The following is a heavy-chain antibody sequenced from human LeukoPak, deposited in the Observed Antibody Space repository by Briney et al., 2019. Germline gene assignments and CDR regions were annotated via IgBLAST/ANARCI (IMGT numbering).Heavy chain of an antibody. D-gene: IGHD3-9*01. CDR1: GESLRVYY. Sequence: SETLSLPCAVCGESLRVYYGRCMRDPPGKGVVGCGEINHRGSTIQNPPLERRVHISVDTSKNQFSLKLSSVTAADTAVYYCARVFRLYYDILTGYYDYWGQGTLVTVSS. CDR2: INHRGST. V-gene: IGHV4-34*01. J-gene: IGHJ4*02. CDR3: ARVFRLYYDILTGYYDY.